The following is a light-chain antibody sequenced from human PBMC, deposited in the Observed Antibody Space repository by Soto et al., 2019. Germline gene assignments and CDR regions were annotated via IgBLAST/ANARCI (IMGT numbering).Light chain of an antibody. V-gene: IGLV1-40*01. CDR2: GNS. CDR1: SSNIGAGYD. CDR3: QSFDSSLSGWV. Sequence: QSLLTQPPSVSGAPGQRVTISCTGSSSNIGAGYDVHWYQQLPGTAPKLLIYGNSNRPSGVPDRISGSKSGTSASLAISGLQAEDEADYYCQSFDSSLSGWVFGGGTKPTVL. J-gene: IGLJ2*01.